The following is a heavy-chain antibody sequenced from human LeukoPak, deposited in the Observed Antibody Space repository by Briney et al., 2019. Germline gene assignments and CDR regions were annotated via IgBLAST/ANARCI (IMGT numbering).Heavy chain of an antibody. D-gene: IGHD3-22*01. CDR3: ARESGYYLYYFDY. J-gene: IGHJ4*02. CDR2: ISGSGGYT. V-gene: IGHV3-23*01. Sequence: GGSLRLSCAASKFTFSTFSMSWVRQAPGKGLEWVSSISGSGGYTYYADSVKGRFTISRDNSKNTLFLQMNSLRAEDTAVYYCARESGYYLYYFDYWSQGTLVTVSS. CDR1: KFTFSTFS.